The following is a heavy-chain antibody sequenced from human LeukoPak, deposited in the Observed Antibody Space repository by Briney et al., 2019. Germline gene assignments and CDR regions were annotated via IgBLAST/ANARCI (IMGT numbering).Heavy chain of an antibody. CDR1: GFTFSNAW. Sequence: GGSLRLSCAASGFTFSNAWMSWVRQAPGKGLEWVAVISYDGSNKYYADSVKGRFTISRDNSKNTLYLQMNSLRAEDTAVYYCAKVIEGYSYGHTFDYWGQGTLVTVSS. V-gene: IGHV3-30*18. CDR2: ISYDGSNK. D-gene: IGHD5-18*01. CDR3: AKVIEGYSYGHTFDY. J-gene: IGHJ4*02.